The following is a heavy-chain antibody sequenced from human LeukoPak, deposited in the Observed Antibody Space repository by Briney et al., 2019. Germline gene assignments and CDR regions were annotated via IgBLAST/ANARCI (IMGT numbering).Heavy chain of an antibody. CDR3: ARDSSPRYDSSGWAFDI. CDR1: GFTFSSYA. CDR2: ISSNGGST. J-gene: IGHJ3*02. Sequence: GRSLRLSCAASGFTFSSYAMHWVRQAPGKGLEYVSAISSNGGSTYYANSVKGRFTISRDNSKNTLYLQMGSLRAEDMAVYYCARDSSPRYDSSGWAFDIWAKGQWSPSLQ. D-gene: IGHD3-22*01. V-gene: IGHV3-64*01.